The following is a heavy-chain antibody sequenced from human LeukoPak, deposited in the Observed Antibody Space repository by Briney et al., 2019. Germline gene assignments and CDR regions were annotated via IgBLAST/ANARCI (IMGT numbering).Heavy chain of an antibody. CDR1: GFTFSSCE. D-gene: IGHD5-24*01. Sequence: GGSLRLSCAASGFTFSSCEMNWVRQAPGKGLERVSYISKSGSTLYYADSVKGRFTISRDNAKKSLYLQMDSLIAEDTAVYYCVGDGYNQDPDHWGQGTLVTVSS. CDR3: VGDGYNQDPDH. J-gene: IGHJ4*02. CDR2: ISKSGSTL. V-gene: IGHV3-48*03.